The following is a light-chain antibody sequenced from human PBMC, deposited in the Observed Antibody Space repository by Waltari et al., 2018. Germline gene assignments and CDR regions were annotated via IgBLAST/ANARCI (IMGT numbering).Light chain of an antibody. J-gene: IGKJ2*01. CDR2: GAS. Sequence: EIVMTQSPATLSVSPGERATLSCRASQSVSTNLAWYQQKPGQGPRLLIYGASTRATGIPARFSGSGSGTEFTLTISSLQSEDFAVYYCHQYSNLYTFGQGTKLEIK. V-gene: IGKV3-15*01. CDR1: QSVSTN. CDR3: HQYSNLYT.